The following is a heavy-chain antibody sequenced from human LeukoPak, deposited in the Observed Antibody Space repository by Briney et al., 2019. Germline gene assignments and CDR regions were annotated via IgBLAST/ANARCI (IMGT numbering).Heavy chain of an antibody. CDR1: GYTFTSYG. D-gene: IGHD3-22*01. CDR2: ISAYNDDT. J-gene: IGHJ4*02. V-gene: IGHV1-18*01. Sequence: ASVKVSCKATGYTFTSYGISWVRQAPGQGLEWMGWISAYNDDTNSAQNLQGRDTMTTDTSTSTAYMELRSLRSDDTAVYYCARLFSMIGYYFDYWGQGTLVTVSS. CDR3: ARLFSMIGYYFDY.